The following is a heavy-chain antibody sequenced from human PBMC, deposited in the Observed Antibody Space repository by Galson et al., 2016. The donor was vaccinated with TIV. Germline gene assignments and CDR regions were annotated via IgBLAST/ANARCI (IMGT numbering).Heavy chain of an antibody. Sequence: TLSLTCTVSGGSISSNGIFWSWIRQHPGKGLEWIGYIYHSGSTHYNPSLKSRVAMSVDTSKNQFSLTWTSVTAADTAVYYCARDQDSGAYFDYWGQGTLVTVSS. CDR1: GGSISSNGIF. J-gene: IGHJ4*02. CDR3: ARDQDSGAYFDY. D-gene: IGHD2-15*01. CDR2: IYHSGST. V-gene: IGHV4-31*03.